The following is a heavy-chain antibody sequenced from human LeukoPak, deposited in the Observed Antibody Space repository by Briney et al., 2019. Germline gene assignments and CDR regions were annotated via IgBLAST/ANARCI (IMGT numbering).Heavy chain of an antibody. D-gene: IGHD4-11*01. Sequence: GRTLRLSCAASGFTFSSYAMHGVRQAPGKGLEWVAVISYDGSNKYYADSVKGRFTISRDNSKNTLYLQMNSLRAEDTAVYYCASNYVHYYYYYGMDVWGQGTTVTVFS. CDR3: ASNYVHYYYYYGMDV. CDR2: ISYDGSNK. V-gene: IGHV3-30-3*01. J-gene: IGHJ6*02. CDR1: GFTFSSYA.